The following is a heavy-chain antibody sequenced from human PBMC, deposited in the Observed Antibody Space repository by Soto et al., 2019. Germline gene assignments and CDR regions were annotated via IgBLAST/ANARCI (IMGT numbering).Heavy chain of an antibody. V-gene: IGHV4-34*01. CDR1: GGSFSGYY. CDR2: INHSGST. D-gene: IGHD2-15*01. CDR3: AISYCSGGSCPDSWFDP. J-gene: IGHJ5*02. Sequence: QVQLQQWGAGLLKPSETLSLTCAVYGGSFSGYYWSWIRQPPGKGLEWIGEINHSGSTNYNPSLKSRVTISVDTSKNQFSLTLSSVTAADTAVYYCAISYCSGGSCPDSWFDPWGQGTLVTVSS.